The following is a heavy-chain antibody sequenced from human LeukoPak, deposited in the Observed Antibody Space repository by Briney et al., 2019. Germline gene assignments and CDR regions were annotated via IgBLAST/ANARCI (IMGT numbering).Heavy chain of an antibody. CDR1: GFTFSGYS. J-gene: IGHJ4*02. Sequence: GGSLRLSCAASGFTFSGYSMNWVRQAPGKGLEWVSSISSSSSYIYYADSVKGRFTISRDNAKNSLYLQMNSLRAEDTAVYYCAMRYCSGGSCGSVYWGQGTLVTVSS. D-gene: IGHD2-15*01. CDR3: AMRYCSGGSCGSVY. CDR2: ISSSSSYI. V-gene: IGHV3-21*01.